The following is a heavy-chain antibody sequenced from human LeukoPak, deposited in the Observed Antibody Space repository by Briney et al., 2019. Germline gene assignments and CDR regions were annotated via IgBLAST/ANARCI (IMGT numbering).Heavy chain of an antibody. CDR3: AREDSSSWFL. V-gene: IGHV4-30-2*01. CDR1: GGSISSGGYY. Sequence: SETLSLTRTVSGGSISSGGYYWGWVRQPPGRGLEWIGYIYHSGSTYYNPSLKSRVTISVDRSKNQFSLKLSSVTAADTAVYYCAREDSSSWFLWGRGTLVTVSS. D-gene: IGHD6-13*01. J-gene: IGHJ2*01. CDR2: IYHSGST.